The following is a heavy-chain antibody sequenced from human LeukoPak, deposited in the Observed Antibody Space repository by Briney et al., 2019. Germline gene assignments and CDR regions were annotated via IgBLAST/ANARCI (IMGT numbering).Heavy chain of an antibody. J-gene: IGHJ4*02. V-gene: IGHV3-30*04. CDR2: ISYDGSNK. CDR3: ASLPYYYDSSGYYPIDY. CDR1: GFTFSSYA. D-gene: IGHD3-22*01. Sequence: PGGSLRLSCAASGFTFSSYAMHWVRQAPGKGLEWVAVISYDGSNKYYADSVKGRFTISRDNSKNTLYLQMNSLRAEDTAVYYCASLPYYYDSSGYYPIDYWGQGTLVTVSS.